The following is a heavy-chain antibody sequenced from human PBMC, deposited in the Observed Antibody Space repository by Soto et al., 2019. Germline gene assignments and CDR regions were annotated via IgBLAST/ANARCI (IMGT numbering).Heavy chain of an antibody. Sequence: PGGSLRLSCAASGFTFSSYAMSWVRQAPGKGLEWVSAISGSGGSTYYADSVKGRFTISRDNSKNTLYLQMNSLRAEDTAVYYCAKDDSSGYYYAPRAEYFQHWARAPLVTVSS. CDR2: ISGSGGST. D-gene: IGHD3-22*01. J-gene: IGHJ1*01. CDR3: AKDDSSGYYYAPRAEYFQH. CDR1: GFTFSSYA. V-gene: IGHV3-23*01.